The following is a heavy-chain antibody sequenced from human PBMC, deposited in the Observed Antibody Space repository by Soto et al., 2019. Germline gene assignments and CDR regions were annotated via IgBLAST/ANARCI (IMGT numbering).Heavy chain of an antibody. J-gene: IGHJ6*02. CDR2: IYYSGST. CDR1: GGSISSYY. V-gene: IGHV4-59*08. Sequence: SETLSLTCTVSGGSISSYYWSWIRQPPGKGLEWIGYIYYSGSTNYNPSLKSRVTISVDTSKNQFSLKLSSVTAADTAVYYCVRKGRYYYYGMDVWGQGTTVTVSS. CDR3: VRKGRYYYYGMDV.